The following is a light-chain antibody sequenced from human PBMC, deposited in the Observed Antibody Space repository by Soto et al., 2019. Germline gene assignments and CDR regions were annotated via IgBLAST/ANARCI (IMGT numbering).Light chain of an antibody. J-gene: IGLJ2*01. CDR3: SSYTSSSTLI. CDR2: NVI. V-gene: IGLV2-14*03. Sequence: QSALTQPASVSGSPGQSITISCTGTRSDVGGYDSVSWYQQLPGKAPKLIIYNVINRPSGVSNRFSGSKSGNTASLTISGLQAEDEADYYCSSYTSSSTLIFGGGTKVTVL. CDR1: RSDVGGYDS.